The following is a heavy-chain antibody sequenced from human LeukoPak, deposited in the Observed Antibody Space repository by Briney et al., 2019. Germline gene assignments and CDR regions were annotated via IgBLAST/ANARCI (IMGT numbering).Heavy chain of an antibody. J-gene: IGHJ6*03. D-gene: IGHD2-2*01. CDR2: IYYSGGA. CDR3: ARWYCISGTCYHMDV. CDR1: GGSIDSQY. Sequence: PSGSLSLTCTVSGGSIDSQYWSWIWEPPGKGLEWSGYIYYSGGARYNPSLKSRVAMSIDTSKKQFSLKLSSVTAAGTAAYYCARWYCISGTCYHMDVWGKGTTVTVFS. V-gene: IGHV4-59*11.